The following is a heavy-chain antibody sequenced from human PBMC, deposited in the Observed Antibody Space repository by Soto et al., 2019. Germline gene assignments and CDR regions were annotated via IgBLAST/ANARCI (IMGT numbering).Heavy chain of an antibody. CDR3: ARERGTYYYYDGLDV. V-gene: IGHV1-69*06. CDR1: GGTFSSYA. J-gene: IGHJ6*02. CDR2: IIPTFGRA. Sequence: QVQLVQSGAEVKKPGSSVKVSCEASGGTFSSYAFSWVRQAPGQGLEWMGGIIPTFGRANYVQRVQGRVTIPADKSTSTVYLELSSLSSEDTAVYYCARERGTYYYYDGLDVWGQGTTVTVSS.